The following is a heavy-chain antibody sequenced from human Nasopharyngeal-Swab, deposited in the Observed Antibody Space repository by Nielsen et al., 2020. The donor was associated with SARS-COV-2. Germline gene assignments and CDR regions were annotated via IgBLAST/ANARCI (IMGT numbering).Heavy chain of an antibody. J-gene: IGHJ4*02. D-gene: IGHD1-26*01. Sequence: GESLKISCVASGFTVSSNFVSWVRQAPGKGLEWVSLLKSGGGTFYADSVRGRFTISRDNSRNTVYLQMNSLRAEDTAVYYCARVRQSGAYLPFDSWGLGTLVTVSS. CDR1: GFTVSSNF. V-gene: IGHV3-53*01. CDR3: ARVRQSGAYLPFDS. CDR2: LKSGGGT.